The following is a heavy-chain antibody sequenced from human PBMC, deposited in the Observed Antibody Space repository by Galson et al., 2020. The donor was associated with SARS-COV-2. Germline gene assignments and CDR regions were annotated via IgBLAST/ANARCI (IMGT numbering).Heavy chain of an antibody. CDR2: IWSEGSNK. Sequence: TGGSLRPSCAASGFTFSSYGMHWVRQAPGKGLEWVEVIWSEGSNKSYAESVKGRSTISRDNSKTTLYQQMNSLRAEDTAVYYCARTDNSVVTLDVDAFDSWGQGTMVTVAS. J-gene: IGHJ3*02. CDR3: ARTDNSVVTLDVDAFDS. D-gene: IGHD3-22*01. V-gene: IGHV3-33*01. CDR1: GFTFSSYG.